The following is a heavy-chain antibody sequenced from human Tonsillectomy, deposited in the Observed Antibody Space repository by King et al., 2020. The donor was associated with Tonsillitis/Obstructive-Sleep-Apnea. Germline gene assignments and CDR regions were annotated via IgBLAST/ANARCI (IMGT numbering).Heavy chain of an antibody. D-gene: IGHD2-2*01. J-gene: IGHJ4*02. CDR1: GFSLSNARMS. Sequence: VTLKESGPVLVKPTETLTLTCTVSGFSLSNARMSVSWIRQPPGKALEWLAHIFSNDEKIYSKSLKIRLTISKDTSKSQVVLTMTNMDPVDTATYYCARISCSSTSCYDFDYWGQGTLVTVSS. V-gene: IGHV2-26*01. CDR2: IFSNDEK. CDR3: ARISCSSTSCYDFDY.